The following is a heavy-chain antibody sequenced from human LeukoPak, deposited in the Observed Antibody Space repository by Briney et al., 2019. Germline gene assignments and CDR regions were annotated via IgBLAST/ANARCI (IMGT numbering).Heavy chain of an antibody. J-gene: IGHJ3*01. CDR3: ARLSAAVHLGAFDL. CDR2: IHTSGSN. V-gene: IGHV4-4*09. D-gene: IGHD3-3*01. Sequence: SETLSLTCAVSGVSISPYYWAWIRQPPGKGLEWIGYIHTSGSNNQYPSLKSRVTISVDKSKNHFSLRLTSVAAADTAVYYCARLSAAVHLGAFDLWGQGTMVTVSS. CDR1: GVSISPYY.